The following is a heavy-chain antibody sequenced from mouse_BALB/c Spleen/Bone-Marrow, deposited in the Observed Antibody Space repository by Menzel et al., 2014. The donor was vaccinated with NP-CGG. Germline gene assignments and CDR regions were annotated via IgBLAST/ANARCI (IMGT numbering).Heavy chain of an antibody. J-gene: IGHJ3*01. CDR2: INPSNGGT. CDR3: TNGYDWFAY. CDR1: GYTFTSYR. D-gene: IGHD2-2*01. V-gene: IGHV1S16*01. Sequence: QVQLQQSGAELVKPGASVKLSCKASGYTFTSYRMHWVKLRPGQGFEWIGEINPSNGGTNYNEKFKRKATLTVDKSSSTAYMQLSSLTSEDSAVYYCTNGYDWFAYWGQGTLVTVSA.